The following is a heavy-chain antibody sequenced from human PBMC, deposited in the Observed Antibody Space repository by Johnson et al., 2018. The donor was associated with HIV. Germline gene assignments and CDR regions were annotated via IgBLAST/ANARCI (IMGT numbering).Heavy chain of an antibody. V-gene: IGHV3-30*04. D-gene: IGHD1-26*01. CDR1: GFTFSTYA. CDR2: ISYDGSNK. Sequence: QVQLMESGGGVVQPRRSLRLSCAASGFTFSTYAMHWVRQAPGKGLEWVEVISYDGSNKYYADSVKGRFTISRDNSKNTLYLQMNRLRAEDTAVYYCARGRGGSYADAFDIWGQGTMVTVSS. J-gene: IGHJ3*02. CDR3: ARGRGGSYADAFDI.